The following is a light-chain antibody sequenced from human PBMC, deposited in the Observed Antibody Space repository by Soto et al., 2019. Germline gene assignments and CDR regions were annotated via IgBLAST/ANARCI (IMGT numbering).Light chain of an antibody. CDR1: QSLSSH. V-gene: IGKV3-11*01. CDR2: DAS. J-gene: IGKJ5*01. CDR3: QKRSNWPSIT. Sequence: EIVLTQSPCILSLSPGERASLSCAASQSLSSHSLHWYQQKPGPAPRLLIYDASNRATGIPVRFSGSGSGTDFTLTISSIEAEDSAVYYCQKRSNWPSITFGQGTRREIK.